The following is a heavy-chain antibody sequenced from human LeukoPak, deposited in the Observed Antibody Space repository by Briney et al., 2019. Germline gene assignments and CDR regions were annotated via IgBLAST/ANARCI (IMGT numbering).Heavy chain of an antibody. V-gene: IGHV3-33*01. Sequence: GGSLRLSCAASGFTFSSYGMHWVRQAPGKGLEWVAVIWYVGSNKYYADSVKGRFTISRDNSKNTLYLQMNSLRAEDTAVYYCARDVSSSWPFHYFDYWGQGTLVTVSS. J-gene: IGHJ4*02. D-gene: IGHD6-13*01. CDR1: GFTFSSYG. CDR2: IWYVGSNK. CDR3: ARDVSSSWPFHYFDY.